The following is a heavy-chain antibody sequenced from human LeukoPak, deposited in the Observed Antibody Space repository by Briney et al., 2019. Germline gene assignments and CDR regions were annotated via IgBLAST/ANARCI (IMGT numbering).Heavy chain of an antibody. CDR3: ASRATGGYDPFDY. V-gene: IGHV4-31*03. J-gene: IGHJ4*02. Sequence: PSETLSLTCTVSGGSLSSGGYYWRWLRQHPGTGLEWIGYIYYSGSTYYNPSLKSRVTISVDTSKNQFSLKLSSVTAADTAVYYCASRATGGYDPFDYWGQGTLVTVSS. CDR2: IYYSGST. CDR1: GGSLSSGGYY. D-gene: IGHD5-12*01.